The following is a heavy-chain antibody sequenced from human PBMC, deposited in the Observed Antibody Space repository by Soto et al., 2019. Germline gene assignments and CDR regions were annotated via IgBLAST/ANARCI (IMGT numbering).Heavy chain of an antibody. D-gene: IGHD4-17*01. J-gene: IGHJ3*02. CDR2: IYYSGST. V-gene: IGHV4-31*03. CDR3: ARDYGDYGISFDI. CDR1: GGSISSGGYY. Sequence: SETLSLTCTVSGGSISSGGYYWSWIRQHPGKGLEWIGYIYYSGSTNYNPSLKSRVTMSVDTSKNQFSLKLSSVTAADTAVYYCARDYGDYGISFDIWGQGTMVTVSS.